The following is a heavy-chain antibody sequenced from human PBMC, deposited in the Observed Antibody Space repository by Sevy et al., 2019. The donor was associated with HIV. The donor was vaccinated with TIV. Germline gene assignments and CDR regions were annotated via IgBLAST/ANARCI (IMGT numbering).Heavy chain of an antibody. V-gene: IGHV4-38-2*01. D-gene: IGHD1-7*01. J-gene: IGHJ4*02. Sequence: PETLSLTCGVSGYSISSGYYWGWIRQPPGKGLEWIAKIYETGSTFYNPSLKGRATISMDTSKNQFSLNLTSVTAADTALYYCASSLGKYNWHFFAYWGQGTLVTVSS. CDR2: IYETGST. CDR1: GYSISSGYY. CDR3: ASSLGKYNWHFFAY.